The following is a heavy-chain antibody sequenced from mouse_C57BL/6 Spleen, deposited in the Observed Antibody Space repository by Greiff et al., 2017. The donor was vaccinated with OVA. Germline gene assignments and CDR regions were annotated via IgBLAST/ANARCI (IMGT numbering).Heavy chain of an antibody. V-gene: IGHV1-80*01. CDR1: GYAFSSYW. D-gene: IGHD1-1*01. CDR3: ARRDYGSSYGY. CDR2: IYPGDGDT. Sequence: QVHVKQSGAELVKPGASVKISCKASGYAFSSYWMNWVKQRPGKGLEWIGQIYPGDGDTNYNGKFKGKATLTADKSSSTAYMQLSSLTSEDSAVYFCARRDYGSSYGYWGQGTTLTVSS. J-gene: IGHJ2*01.